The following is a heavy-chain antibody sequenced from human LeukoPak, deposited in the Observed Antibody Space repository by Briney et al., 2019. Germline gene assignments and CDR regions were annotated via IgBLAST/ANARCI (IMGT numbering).Heavy chain of an antibody. D-gene: IGHD3-10*01. J-gene: IGHJ4*02. CDR2: INPNSGST. CDR1: GYTFTGYY. CDR3: ARSVDYGSGSYYNFDGYYFDY. V-gene: IGHV1-2*02. Sequence: ASVKVSCKASGYTFTGYYMHWVRQAPGQGLEWMGWINPNSGSTNYAQKFQGRVTMTRDTSISTAYMELSRLRSDDTAVYYCARSVDYGSGSYYNFDGYYFDYWGQGTLVTVSS.